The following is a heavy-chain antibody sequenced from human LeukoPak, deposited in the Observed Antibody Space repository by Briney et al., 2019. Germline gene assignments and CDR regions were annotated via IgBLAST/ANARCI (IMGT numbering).Heavy chain of an antibody. D-gene: IGHD6-13*01. V-gene: IGHV3-15*01. J-gene: IGHJ4*02. CDR1: GFTFSNAW. CDR3: TTDGLAAADTFDY. CDR2: IKSKNDGETT. Sequence: GGSLRLSCAASGFTFSNAWMSWVRQAPGKGLEWVGRIKSKNDGETTDYAAPVKDRFTISRDDSKNTLYLQMNSLKTDDTAVYYCTTDGLAAADTFDYWGQGTLVTVSS.